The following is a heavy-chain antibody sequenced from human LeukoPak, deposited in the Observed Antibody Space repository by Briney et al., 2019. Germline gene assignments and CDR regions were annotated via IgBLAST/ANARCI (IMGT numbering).Heavy chain of an antibody. J-gene: IGHJ4*02. CDR2: ISSSSSYI. CDR3: ARVPLTGVVAATTPAGY. Sequence: GGSLRLSCAASGFTFSSYSMNWVRQAPGKGLEWVSFISSSSSYIYYADSVKGRFTISRDNAKNSLYLQMNSLRAEDTAVYYCARVPLTGVVAATTPAGYWGQGTLVTVSS. V-gene: IGHV3-21*01. D-gene: IGHD2-15*01. CDR1: GFTFSSYS.